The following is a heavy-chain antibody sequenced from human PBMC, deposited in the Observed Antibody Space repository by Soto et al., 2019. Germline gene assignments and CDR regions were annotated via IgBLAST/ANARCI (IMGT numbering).Heavy chain of an antibody. D-gene: IGHD2-21*02. CDR3: ARTVVTPSSAFDI. CDR2: IFSNDEK. CDR1: GFSLTNARMG. V-gene: IGHV2-26*01. Sequence: SGPTLVNPTQTLTLTCTVSGFSLTNARMGVSWIRQPPGKALEWLAHIFSNDEKSYKTSLKSRLTISKDTSKSQVVLTMTNMDPVDTATYYCARTVVTPSSAFDIWGQGTMVTVSS. J-gene: IGHJ3*02.